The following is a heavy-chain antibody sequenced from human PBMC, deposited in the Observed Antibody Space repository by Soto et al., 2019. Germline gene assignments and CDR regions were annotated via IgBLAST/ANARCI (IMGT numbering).Heavy chain of an antibody. CDR1: GYTLTELS. Sequence: QVQLVQSGAEVKKPGASVKVSCKVSGYTLTELSMHWVRQAPGKGLEWMGGFDPEDGETIYAQKFQGRVTMTEDTSTDTAYMELSSLRSEDTAVYYCATEGAYDILTGYYNGYYYGMDVWGQGTTVTVSS. D-gene: IGHD3-9*01. J-gene: IGHJ6*02. CDR3: ATEGAYDILTGYYNGYYYGMDV. CDR2: FDPEDGET. V-gene: IGHV1-24*01.